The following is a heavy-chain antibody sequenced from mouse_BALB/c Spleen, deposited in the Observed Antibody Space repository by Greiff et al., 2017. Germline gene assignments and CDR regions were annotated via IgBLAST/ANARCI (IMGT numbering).Heavy chain of an antibody. CDR3: ARENGNYEDAMDY. CDR2: ISTYYGDA. Sequence: QVQLQQSGAELVRPGVSVKISCKGSGYTFTDYAMHWVKQSHAKSLEWIGVISTYYGDASYNQKFKGKATMTVDKSSSTAYMELARLTSEDSAIYYCARENGNYEDAMDYWGQGTSVTVSS. V-gene: IGHV1S137*01. D-gene: IGHD2-1*01. CDR1: GYTFTDYA. J-gene: IGHJ4*01.